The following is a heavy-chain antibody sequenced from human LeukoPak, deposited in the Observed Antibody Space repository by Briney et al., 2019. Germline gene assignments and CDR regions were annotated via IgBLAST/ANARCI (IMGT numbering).Heavy chain of an antibody. Sequence: ASVKVSCKASGYTFTGYYMHWVRQAPGQGFEWMGWINPNSGGTNYAQKFQGRVTMTRDTSISTAYMELSRLRSDDTAVYYCARVLGGPNWFDPWGQGTLVTVSS. CDR2: INPNSGGT. CDR3: ARVLGGPNWFDP. J-gene: IGHJ5*02. D-gene: IGHD2-15*01. CDR1: GYTFTGYY. V-gene: IGHV1-2*02.